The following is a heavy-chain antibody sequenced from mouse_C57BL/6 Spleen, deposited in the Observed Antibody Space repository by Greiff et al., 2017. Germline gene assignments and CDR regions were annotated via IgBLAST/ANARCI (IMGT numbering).Heavy chain of an antibody. V-gene: IGHV5-17*01. J-gene: IGHJ4*01. CDR1: GFTFSDYG. D-gene: IGHD2-4*01. CDR2: ISSGSSTI. Sequence: EVKVVESGGGLVKPGGSLKLSCAASGFTFSDYGMHWVRQAPEKGLEWVAYISSGSSTIYYADTVKGRFTISRDKAKNTLFLQMTSLRSEDTAMYYCARGDYGRRYAMDYWGQGTSVTVSS. CDR3: ARGDYGRRYAMDY.